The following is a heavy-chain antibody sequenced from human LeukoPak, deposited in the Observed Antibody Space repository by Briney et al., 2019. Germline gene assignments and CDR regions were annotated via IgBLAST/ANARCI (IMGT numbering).Heavy chain of an antibody. V-gene: IGHV1-69*05. CDR1: GGTFSGYA. J-gene: IGHJ6*03. CDR2: TVPL. Sequence: SVKVSCKASGGTFSGYAVIWVRQAPGQGLEWMGGTVPLKYAQKFQGRVTFTTDESTSTAFMELSSLTSQDTAVYFCARAPYGVYSGDYYSYYMDIWGKGTTVTVSS. D-gene: IGHD4/OR15-4a*01. CDR3: ARAPYGVYSGDYYSYYMDI.